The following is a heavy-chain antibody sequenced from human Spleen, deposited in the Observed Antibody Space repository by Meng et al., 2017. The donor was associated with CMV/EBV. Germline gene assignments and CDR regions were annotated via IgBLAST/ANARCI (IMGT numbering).Heavy chain of an antibody. V-gene: IGHV1-69*12. J-gene: IGHJ4*02. CDR1: GGTFSSYA. Sequence: QRVHAGVGGKKLASSLKVACKASGGTFSSYASSWVRQAPGQGLEWMGGIIPIFGTANYAQKFQGRVTITADESTSTAYMELSSLRSEDTAVYYCARGPAGGVDYWGQGTLVTVSS. CDR3: ARGPAGGVDY. CDR2: IIPIFGTA. D-gene: IGHD1-26*01.